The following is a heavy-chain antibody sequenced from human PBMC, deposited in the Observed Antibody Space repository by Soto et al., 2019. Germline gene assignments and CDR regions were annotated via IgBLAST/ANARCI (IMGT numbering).Heavy chain of an antibody. J-gene: IGHJ6*02. V-gene: IGHV1-18*01. CDR3: ARSDTEWHRDYYYYYGMDV. Sequence: QVQLVQSGAEVKKPGASVKVSCKASGYTFTSYGISWVRQAPGQGLEWMGWISAYNGNSNYAQKLQGRVTMTTDTSTSTAYMELRSLRSDDTAVYYCARSDTEWHRDYYYYYGMDVWGQGTTVTVSS. CDR2: ISAYNGNS. CDR1: GYTFTSYG. D-gene: IGHD3-3*01.